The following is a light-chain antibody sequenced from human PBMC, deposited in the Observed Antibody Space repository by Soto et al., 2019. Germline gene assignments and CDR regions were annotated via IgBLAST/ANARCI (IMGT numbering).Light chain of an antibody. CDR2: AAS. Sequence: DIQMTQSPSSLSASVGDRVTITCRASQSISSYLNWYQQKPGKAHKLLIYAASSLQSGVPSRFSGSGSGTDFTLTISSLQPEDFATYYCQPSYSTPRTFGQGTKVDIK. J-gene: IGKJ1*01. CDR3: QPSYSTPRT. V-gene: IGKV1-39*01. CDR1: QSISSY.